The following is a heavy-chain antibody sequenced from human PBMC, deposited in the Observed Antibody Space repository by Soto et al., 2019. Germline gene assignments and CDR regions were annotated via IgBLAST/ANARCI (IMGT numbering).Heavy chain of an antibody. CDR1: GYTFTSYY. V-gene: IGHV1-46*01. Sequence: QVQLVQSGAEVQKPGASVKVSCKASGYTFTSYYMHWVRQAHGQGLEWMGIINPSGGSTSYAQKFQGRVTMTRDTATSTVYMERSSLRSEDAAVYYCAGGIAVAGTLGYWGQGTLVTVSS. CDR3: AGGIAVAGTLGY. CDR2: INPSGGST. J-gene: IGHJ4*02. D-gene: IGHD6-19*01.